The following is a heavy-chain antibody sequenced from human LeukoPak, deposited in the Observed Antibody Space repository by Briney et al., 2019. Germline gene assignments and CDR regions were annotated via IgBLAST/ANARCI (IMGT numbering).Heavy chain of an antibody. J-gene: IGHJ5*02. V-gene: IGHV1-69*06. CDR3: ARVDYGSGSDNWFDP. Sequence: GSSVKVSCKASGGTFSSYAISWVRQAPGQGLEWMGGIIPIFGTANYAQKFQGRVTMTEDTSADTAYMELRSLRSDDTAVYYCARVDYGSGSDNWFDPWGQGTLVTVSS. CDR1: GGTFSSYA. CDR2: IIPIFGTA. D-gene: IGHD3-10*01.